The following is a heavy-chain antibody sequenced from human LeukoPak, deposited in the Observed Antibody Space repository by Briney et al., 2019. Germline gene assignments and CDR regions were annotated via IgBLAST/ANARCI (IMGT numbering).Heavy chain of an antibody. D-gene: IGHD6-19*01. V-gene: IGHV3-48*03. CDR1: GFTFSSYE. CDR2: ISSSGGTK. CDR3: ARGDTVMVTAVAGTGVDLDY. J-gene: IGHJ4*02. Sequence: GGSLRLSCAASGFTFSSYEMNWVRQAPGKGLEWVSPISSSGGTKYYADSVKGRFTISRDNAKNSVYLQMNSLRAEDTAIYYCARGDTVMVTAVAGTGVDLDYWGQGTLVTVSS.